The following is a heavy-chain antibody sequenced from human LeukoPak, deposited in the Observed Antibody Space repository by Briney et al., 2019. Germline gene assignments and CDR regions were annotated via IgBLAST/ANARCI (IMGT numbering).Heavy chain of an antibody. CDR2: TSSSGSTI. D-gene: IGHD1-26*01. J-gene: IGHJ4*02. CDR3: AKTPDIVGATTVFDY. Sequence: GGSLRLSCAASGFTFSDYYMSWIRQAPGKGLEWVSYTSSSGSTIYYADSVKGRFTISRDNAKNSLYLQMNSLRAEDTAVYYCAKTPDIVGATTVFDYWGQGTLVTVSS. CDR1: GFTFSDYY. V-gene: IGHV3-11*01.